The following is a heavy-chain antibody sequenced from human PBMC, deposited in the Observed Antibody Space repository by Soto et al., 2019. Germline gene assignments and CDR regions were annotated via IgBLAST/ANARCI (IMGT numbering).Heavy chain of an antibody. D-gene: IGHD1-20*01. Sequence: SVKVSCKASGFTFTSSAVQWVRQARGQRLEWIGWIVVGSGNTNYAQKFQERVTITRDMSTSTAYMELRSLRSDDTAVYYCARYNWNDPQTENWGQGTLVTVSS. CDR3: ARYNWNDPQTEN. CDR1: GFTFTSSA. CDR2: IVVGSGNT. V-gene: IGHV1-58*01. J-gene: IGHJ4*02.